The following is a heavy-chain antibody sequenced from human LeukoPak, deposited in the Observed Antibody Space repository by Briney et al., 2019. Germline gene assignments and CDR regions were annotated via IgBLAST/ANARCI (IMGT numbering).Heavy chain of an antibody. Sequence: GGSLRLSCAASGFTSSNAWMSCVRQAPRQGLEWVGRIKGRSEGGTTDYAAHVKGRFTISRDDSKNTLYLQMNSLKTEDTAVYYCTTDDVITIDDYWGQGTLVTVSS. D-gene: IGHD3-3*01. J-gene: IGHJ4*02. V-gene: IGHV3-15*01. CDR2: IKGRSEGGTT. CDR1: GFTSSNAW. CDR3: TTDDVITIDDY.